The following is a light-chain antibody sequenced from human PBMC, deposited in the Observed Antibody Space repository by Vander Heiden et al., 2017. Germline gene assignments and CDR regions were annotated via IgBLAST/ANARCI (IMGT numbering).Light chain of an antibody. CDR3: YSAADNNLRV. Sequence: SYELTQLSSVSVSPGQTARITCSGDVLAKKYARWFQQKPGQAPVLVIYKDSERPSGIPERFSGSSSGTTVTLTISGAQVEDEADYYCYSAADNNLRVFGGGTKLTVL. V-gene: IGLV3-27*01. J-gene: IGLJ2*01. CDR1: VLAKKY. CDR2: KDS.